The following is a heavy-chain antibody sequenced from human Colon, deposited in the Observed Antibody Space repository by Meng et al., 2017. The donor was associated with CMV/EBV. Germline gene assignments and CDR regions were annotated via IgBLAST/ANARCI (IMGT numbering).Heavy chain of an antibody. CDR1: GFNLNTYS. CDR3: ARDPFIKAFDI. CDR2: ISISNSYI. J-gene: IGHJ3*02. Sequence: GGSLRLSCAASGFNLNTYSMNWLRQAPGRGLEWVASISISNSYIYYADSVKGRFTISRDNAKNSSSLHMNSLRVEDTAIYYCARDPFIKAFDIWGQGTMVTVSS. V-gene: IGHV3-21*01.